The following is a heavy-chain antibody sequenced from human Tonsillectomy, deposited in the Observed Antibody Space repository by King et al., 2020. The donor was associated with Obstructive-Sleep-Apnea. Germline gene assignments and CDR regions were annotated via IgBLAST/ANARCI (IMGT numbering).Heavy chain of an antibody. CDR3: ARVFLTVVRGVESFRFAP. V-gene: IGHV4-4*02. D-gene: IGHD3-10*01. CDR2: IYHSGSP. J-gene: IGHJ5*02. Sequence: VQLQESGPGLVKPSGALSLTCAVSGGSISSSNWWSWVRQPPGKGREGIGGIYHSGSPNYNPSRNSPVTISVDKSKNQFSLKLKPVTAAATAVYYCARVFLTVVRGVESFRFAPWGQGTLVTVSS. CDR1: GGSISSSNW.